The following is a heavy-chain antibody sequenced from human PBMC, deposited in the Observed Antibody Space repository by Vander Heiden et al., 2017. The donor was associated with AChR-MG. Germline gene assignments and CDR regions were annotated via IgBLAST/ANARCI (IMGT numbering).Heavy chain of an antibody. J-gene: IGHJ4*02. CDR2: IRYDGSNK. CDR1: GFTFSSYG. CDR3: ACYCGGDCYSCFDY. V-gene: IGHV3-30*02. D-gene: IGHD2-21*02. Sequence: QVQLVESGGGVVQPGGSLRLSCAASGFTFSSYGMHWVRQAPGKGLEWVAFIRYDGSNKYYADSVKGRFTISRDNSKNTLYLQMNSLRAEDTAVYYCACYCGGDCYSCFDYWGQGTLVTVSS.